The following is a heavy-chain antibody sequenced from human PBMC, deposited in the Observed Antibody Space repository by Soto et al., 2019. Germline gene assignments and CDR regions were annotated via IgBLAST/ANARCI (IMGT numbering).Heavy chain of an antibody. J-gene: IGHJ6*02. Sequence: GGSLRLSCAASGFTFSSYGMHWVRQAPGKGLEWVAVIWYDGSNKYYADSVKGRFTISRDNSKNTLYLQMNSLRAEDTAVYYCARGLYYDILTGYSDYYYYGMDVWGQGTTVTVSS. V-gene: IGHV3-33*01. D-gene: IGHD3-9*01. CDR1: GFTFSSYG. CDR3: ARGLYYDILTGYSDYYYYGMDV. CDR2: IWYDGSNK.